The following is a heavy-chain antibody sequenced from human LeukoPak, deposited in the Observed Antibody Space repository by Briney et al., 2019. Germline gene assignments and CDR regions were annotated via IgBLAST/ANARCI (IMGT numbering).Heavy chain of an antibody. CDR2: ISWNSGSI. J-gene: IGHJ4*02. V-gene: IGHV3-9*01. CDR3: AKLEVGYYDSSGYLGGFDY. Sequence: GRSLRLSCAASAFTFDDYAMHWVRQAPGKGLEWVSGISWNSGSIGYADSVKGRFTISRDNAKNSLYLQMNSLRAEDTALYYCAKLEVGYYDSSGYLGGFDYWGQGTLVTVSS. CDR1: AFTFDDYA. D-gene: IGHD3-22*01.